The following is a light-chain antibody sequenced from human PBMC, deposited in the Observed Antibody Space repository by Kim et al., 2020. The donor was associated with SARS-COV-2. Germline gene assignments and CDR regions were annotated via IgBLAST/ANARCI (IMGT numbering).Light chain of an antibody. CDR1: SNNVGNQG. CDR3: SAWDSSLSACV. Sequence: QTATLTCPGNSNNVGNQGAAWLQQHQGHPPKLLSSRNNNRPSGISERFSASRSGSTASLTISGLQPEDEADYYCSAWDSSLSACVFGGGTKLTVL. J-gene: IGLJ3*02. V-gene: IGLV10-54*01. CDR2: RNN.